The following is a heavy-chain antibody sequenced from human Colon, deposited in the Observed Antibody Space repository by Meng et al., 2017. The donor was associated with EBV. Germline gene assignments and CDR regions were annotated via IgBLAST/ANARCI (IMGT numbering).Heavy chain of an antibody. J-gene: IGHJ4*02. CDR2: IYHGGNT. CDR3: ARGNAYNAPSFDY. CDR1: GASISSNNW. D-gene: IGHD5-24*01. Sequence: QRQESGPGLVEPSGPLSLTCAVSGASISSNNWWSWVRQPPGKGLEWIGEIYHGGNTNYNPSLKNRVTISVDRSNDQFSLSLSSVTAADTAVYYCARGNAYNAPSFDYWGQGTLVTVSS. V-gene: IGHV4-4*02.